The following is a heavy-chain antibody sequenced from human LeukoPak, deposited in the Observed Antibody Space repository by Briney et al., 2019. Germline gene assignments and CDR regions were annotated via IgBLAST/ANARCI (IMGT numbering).Heavy chain of an antibody. D-gene: IGHD1-26*01. Sequence: PGGSLRLSCAASGFTFSSYSMNWVRQAPGKGLEWVSSISSSSSYIYYADSVKGRFTISRDNAKNTLYLQMNSLRAEDTAVYYCARVRGELLSLYFDYWGQGTLVTVSS. CDR3: ARVRGELLSLYFDY. CDR1: GFTFSSYS. J-gene: IGHJ4*02. V-gene: IGHV3-21*01. CDR2: ISSSSSYI.